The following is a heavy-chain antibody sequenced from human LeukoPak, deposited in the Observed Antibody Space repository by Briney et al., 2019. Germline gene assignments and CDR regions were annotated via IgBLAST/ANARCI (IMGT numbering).Heavy chain of an antibody. Sequence: PSEALSLTCAVYGGSFSGYYWSWIRQPPGKGLEWIGEINHSGSTNYSPSLKSRVTISVDTSKNQFSLKLSSVTAADTAVYYCARGFFSSSWTPLDYWGQGTLVTVSS. D-gene: IGHD6-13*01. CDR2: INHSGST. CDR3: ARGFFSSSWTPLDY. CDR1: GGSFSGYY. J-gene: IGHJ4*02. V-gene: IGHV4-34*01.